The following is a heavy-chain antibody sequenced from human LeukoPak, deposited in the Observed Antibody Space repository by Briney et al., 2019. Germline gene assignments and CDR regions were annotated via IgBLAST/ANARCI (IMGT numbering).Heavy chain of an antibody. J-gene: IGHJ4*02. D-gene: IGHD3-22*01. Sequence: GASVKVSCKASGYTFTSYYMHWVRQAPGQGLEWMGMINPISGSTSYAQKFRGRVTVTRDTSKSTVYMELSSLRSEDTAVYYCFDSSATPDYWGQGTLVTVSS. CDR3: FDSSATPDY. CDR2: INPISGST. V-gene: IGHV1-46*01. CDR1: GYTFTSYY.